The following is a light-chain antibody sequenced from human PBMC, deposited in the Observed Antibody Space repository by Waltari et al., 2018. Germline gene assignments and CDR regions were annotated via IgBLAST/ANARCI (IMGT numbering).Light chain of an antibody. Sequence: DIPMTQSPSSLSASVGDSVNISCRASQSINSYSNWYQQRPGKAPKLLIYSASVLQSGVPSRFSGSGSGTDFTLTITSLQPEDFATYYCQQGYSRPLTFGGGTRVDIK. CDR3: QQGYSRPLT. J-gene: IGKJ4*01. V-gene: IGKV1-39*01. CDR2: SAS. CDR1: QSINSY.